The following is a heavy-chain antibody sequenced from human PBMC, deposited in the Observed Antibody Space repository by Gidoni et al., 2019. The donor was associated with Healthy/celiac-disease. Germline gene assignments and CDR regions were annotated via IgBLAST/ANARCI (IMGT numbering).Heavy chain of an antibody. V-gene: IGHV3-23*01. CDR2: ISGSGCST. J-gene: IGHJ4*02. CDR1: GFTFSSYA. CDR3: AKDARGYNIVATIPNDY. D-gene: IGHD5-12*01. Sequence: EVQLLASGGGLVQPGGSLSLSCAASGFTFSSYAMSGVRQAPGKGLEWVSAISGSGCSTYYADSVKGRFTISRDNSKNTLYLQMNSLRAEDTAVYYCAKDARGYNIVATIPNDYWGQGTLVTVSS.